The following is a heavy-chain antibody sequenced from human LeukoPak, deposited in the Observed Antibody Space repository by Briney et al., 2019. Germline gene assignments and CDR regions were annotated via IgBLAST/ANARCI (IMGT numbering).Heavy chain of an antibody. Sequence: SETLSLTCTVSGGSISSYYWSWIRQPPGKGLEWIGYIYYSGSTNYNPSLKSRVTISVDTSKNQFSLKLSSVTAADPAVYYCARRYCSSTSCYPDYWGQGTLVTVSS. CDR1: GGSISSYY. CDR2: IYYSGST. V-gene: IGHV4-59*01. J-gene: IGHJ4*02. D-gene: IGHD2-2*01. CDR3: ARRYCSSTSCYPDY.